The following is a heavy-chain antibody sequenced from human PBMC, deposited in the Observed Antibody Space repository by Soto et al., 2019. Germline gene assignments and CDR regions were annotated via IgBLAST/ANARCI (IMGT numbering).Heavy chain of an antibody. V-gene: IGHV3-23*01. CDR2: ISGSGGST. Sequence: PGGSLRLSCAASGFTFSSYAMSWVRQAPGKGLEWVSAISGSGGSTYYADSVKGRFTISRDNSKNTLYLQMNSLRAEDTAVYYCAKAGTRIAARFSAFDIWGQGTMVTVSS. CDR1: GFTFSSYA. J-gene: IGHJ3*02. D-gene: IGHD6-6*01. CDR3: AKAGTRIAARFSAFDI.